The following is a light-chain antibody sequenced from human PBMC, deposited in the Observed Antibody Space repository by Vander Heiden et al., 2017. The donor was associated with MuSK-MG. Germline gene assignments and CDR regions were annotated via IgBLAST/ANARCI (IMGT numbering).Light chain of an antibody. CDR3: QVWDNDSDHPGV. CDR1: NIGAEH. J-gene: IGLJ2*01. Sequence: SFALTQPPSVSVAPGQTARITCGGDNIGAEHVHWYQQKPGQAPVLVVHDDSDRPPGIPDRFSGSNSGGAATLTISRVEAGDDADYYGQVWDNDSDHPGVFGGGTKLTVL. V-gene: IGLV3-21*02. CDR2: DDS.